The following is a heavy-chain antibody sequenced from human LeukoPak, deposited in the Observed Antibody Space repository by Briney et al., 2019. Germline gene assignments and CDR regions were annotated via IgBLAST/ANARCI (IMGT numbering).Heavy chain of an antibody. CDR1: GGSFSGYY. Sequence: SETLSLTCAVYGGSFSGYYWSWIRQPPGKGLEWIGEINHSGSTNYNPSLKSRVTISVDTSKNQFSLKLSSVTAADTAVYYCARVYDFWSGPLGWFDPWGQGTLVTVSS. J-gene: IGHJ5*02. D-gene: IGHD3-3*01. CDR2: INHSGST. CDR3: ARVYDFWSGPLGWFDP. V-gene: IGHV4-34*01.